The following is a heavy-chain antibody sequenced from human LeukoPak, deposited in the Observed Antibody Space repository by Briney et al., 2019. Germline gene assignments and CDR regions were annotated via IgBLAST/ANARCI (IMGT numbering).Heavy chain of an antibody. Sequence: SETLSLTCTVSGGSISSYYWSWIRQPAGKGLEWIGRIYTSGSTNYNPSLKSRVTMSVDTSKNQFSLKLSSVTAADTAVHYCASALRVDTAMVMNYWGQGTLVTVSS. CDR2: IYTSGST. CDR1: GGSISSYY. D-gene: IGHD5-18*01. J-gene: IGHJ4*02. V-gene: IGHV4-4*07. CDR3: ASALRVDTAMVMNY.